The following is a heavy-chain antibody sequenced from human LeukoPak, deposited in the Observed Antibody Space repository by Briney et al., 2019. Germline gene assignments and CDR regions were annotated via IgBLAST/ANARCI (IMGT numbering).Heavy chain of an antibody. CDR3: ARDRHTYTSSLDPEIFDY. J-gene: IGHJ4*02. Sequence: GGSLRLSCAASGFTFSSYAMSWVRQAPGKGLEWVSAISGSGGSTYYADSVKGRFTISRDNSKNTLYLQMNSLRAEDTAVYYCARDRHTYTSSLDPEIFDYWGRGTLVTVSS. CDR1: GFTFSSYA. CDR2: ISGSGGST. D-gene: IGHD6-6*01. V-gene: IGHV3-23*01.